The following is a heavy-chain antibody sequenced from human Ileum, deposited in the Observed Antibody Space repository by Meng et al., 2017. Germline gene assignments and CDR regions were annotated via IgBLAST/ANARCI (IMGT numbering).Heavy chain of an antibody. CDR3: ARERRHYYGSGSFDY. Sequence: QMQLQESGPGLVKPSGTLSLTCGVSGGSFSSGNWWGWVRQPPGKGLEWIGEIFHTGNTNYNPSLRSRVTISVDTSKDQFSLKLTSVTAADTAVYYCARERRHYYGSGSFDYWGQGILVTVSS. CDR2: IFHTGNT. D-gene: IGHD3-10*01. CDR1: GGSFSSGNW. V-gene: IGHV4-4*02. J-gene: IGHJ4*02.